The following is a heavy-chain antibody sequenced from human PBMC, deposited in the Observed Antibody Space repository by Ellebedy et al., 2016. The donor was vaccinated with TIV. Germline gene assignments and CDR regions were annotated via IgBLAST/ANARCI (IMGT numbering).Heavy chain of an antibody. CDR3: AKGGYYNLDY. J-gene: IGHJ4*02. V-gene: IGHV3-23*01. CDR1: GLTFSSYV. D-gene: IGHD3-9*01. CDR2: ITGSGDST. Sequence: GGSLRLXXAAPGLTFSSYVMNWVRQAPGKGLEWVSAITGSGDSTYYADSVKGRFTISRDNSKNTLYLQMNGLRAEDTAVFYCAKGGYYNLDYWGPGILVTVSS.